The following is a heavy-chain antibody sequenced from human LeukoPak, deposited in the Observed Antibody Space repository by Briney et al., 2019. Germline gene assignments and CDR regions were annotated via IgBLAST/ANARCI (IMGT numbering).Heavy chain of an antibody. J-gene: IGHJ2*01. CDR3: AREHYDSSGPSSYFDL. CDR2: IIPIFGTA. CDR1: GGTFSSYA. D-gene: IGHD3-22*01. V-gene: IGHV1-69*01. Sequence: GASVKDSCKASGGTFSSYAISWVRQAPGQGLEWMGGIIPIFGTANYAQKFQGRVTITADESTSTAYMELSSLRSEDTAVYYCAREHYDSSGPSSYFDLWGRGTLVTVSS.